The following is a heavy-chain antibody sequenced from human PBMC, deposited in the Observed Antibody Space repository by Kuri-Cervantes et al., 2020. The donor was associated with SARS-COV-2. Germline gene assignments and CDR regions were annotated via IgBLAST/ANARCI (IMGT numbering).Heavy chain of an antibody. CDR1: GGAINTYNR. CDR3: VTSLPRSGWDGEDAFDI. V-gene: IGHV4-4*02. D-gene: IGHD6-19*01. Sequence: SQTLSLTCVVSGGAINTYNRWTWVRQPPGKGLEWIGNIYNSGSTYYNPSLKSRVTISVDTSKKQFSLKLSSVTAADTAMYYCVTSLPRSGWDGEDAFDIWGQGTMVTVSS. J-gene: IGHJ3*02. CDR2: IYNSGST.